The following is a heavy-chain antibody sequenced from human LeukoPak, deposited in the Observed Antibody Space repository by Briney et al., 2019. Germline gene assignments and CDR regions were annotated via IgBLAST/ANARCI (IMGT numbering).Heavy chain of an antibody. CDR2: IYYSGST. D-gene: IGHD6-13*01. V-gene: IGHV4-30-4*07. CDR1: GASISSGGYS. CDR3: ARDDSAAGGLYGMDV. Sequence: SQTLSLTCAVSGASISSGGYSWSWIRQPPGKGLEWIGYIYYSGSTNYNPSLKSRVTISVDTSKNQFSLKLSSVTAADTAVYYCARDDSAAGGLYGMDVWGQGTTVTVSS. J-gene: IGHJ6*02.